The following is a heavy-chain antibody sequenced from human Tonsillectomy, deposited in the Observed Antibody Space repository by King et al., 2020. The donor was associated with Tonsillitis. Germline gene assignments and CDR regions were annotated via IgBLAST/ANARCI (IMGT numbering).Heavy chain of an antibody. CDR1: VGSFSGYY. D-gene: IGHD3-9*01. J-gene: IGHJ3*02. CDR2: INYSGST. V-gene: IGHV4-34*01. CDR3: ARGGYYDILTGYQDSFDI. Sequence: VQLQQWGAGLLKPSETLSLTCAVYVGSFSGYYWTWIRQPPGKGLEWIGEINYSGSTNYNPSLKSRLTISVDTSKHQFSLKLSSVTAADTAVYYCARGGYYDILTGYQDSFDIWGRGTMVTVSS.